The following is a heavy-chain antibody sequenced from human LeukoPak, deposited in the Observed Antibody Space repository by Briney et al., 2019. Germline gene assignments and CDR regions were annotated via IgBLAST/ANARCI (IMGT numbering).Heavy chain of an antibody. V-gene: IGHV1-8*01. CDR2: MNPNSGNT. J-gene: IGHJ6*02. CDR1: GYTFTSYD. CDR3: ARGSRVVVVQTQIYYYYGMDV. D-gene: IGHD3-22*01. Sequence: ASVKVSCKASGYTFTSYDINWVRQATGQGLEWMGWMNPNSGNTGYAQKFQGRVTMTRSTSISTAYMELSSLRSEDTAVYYCARGSRVVVVQTQIYYYYGMDVWGQGTTVTVSS.